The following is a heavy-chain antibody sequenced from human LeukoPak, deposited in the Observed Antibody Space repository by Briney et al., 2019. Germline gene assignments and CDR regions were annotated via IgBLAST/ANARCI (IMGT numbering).Heavy chain of an antibody. CDR2: ISASGSST. D-gene: IGHD3-22*01. J-gene: IGHJ4*02. Sequence: GGSLRLSCAASGFTFSNYWMTWVRQAPGKGLYWVSGISASGSSTYYADSVKGRFTISRDNSKNTLYLQMNSLRAEDTAVYYCAKDWDSSGYPYFDYWGQGTLVTVSS. CDR3: AKDWDSSGYPYFDY. CDR1: GFTFSNYW. V-gene: IGHV3-23*01.